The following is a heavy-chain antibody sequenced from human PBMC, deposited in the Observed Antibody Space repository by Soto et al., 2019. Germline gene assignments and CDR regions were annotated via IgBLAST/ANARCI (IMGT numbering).Heavy chain of an antibody. CDR2: IYYSGST. Sequence: QLQLQESGPGLVKPSETLSLTCTVSGGSISSSNYYWGWIRQPPGKGLEWIGSIYYSGSTYYNPHLKSRVTISVHTSKSQLSLKLSSVTAADTAVYYCATQEVGGSYVYTFDPWGQGTLVTVAS. CDR1: GGSISSSNYY. J-gene: IGHJ5*02. D-gene: IGHD1-26*01. V-gene: IGHV4-39*01. CDR3: ATQEVGGSYVYTFDP.